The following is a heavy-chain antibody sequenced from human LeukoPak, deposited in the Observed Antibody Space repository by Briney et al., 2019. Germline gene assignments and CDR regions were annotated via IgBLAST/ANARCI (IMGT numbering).Heavy chain of an antibody. D-gene: IGHD1-26*01. J-gene: IGHJ3*02. CDR1: GGSISGTYY. V-gene: IGHV4-59*08. CDR3: ARHTLSSGSYAPENFDI. Sequence: NPSETLSLTCTVSGGSISGTYYWSWIRQPPGKGLEWIGYIYYTGTTDSNPSLKSRVTISLDTSKNQFSLKLSSVTAADTAVYYCARHTLSSGSYAPENFDIWGQGTMVTVSS. CDR2: IYYTGTT.